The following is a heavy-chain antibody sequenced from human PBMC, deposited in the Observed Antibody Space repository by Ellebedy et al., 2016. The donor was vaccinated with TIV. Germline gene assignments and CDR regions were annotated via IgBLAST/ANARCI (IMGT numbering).Heavy chain of an antibody. CDR2: INHSGST. Sequence: SETLSLXCAVYGGSFSGYYWSWIRQPPGKGLEWIGEINHSGSTNYNPSLKSRVTISVDTSKNQFSLKLSSVTAADTAVYYCARAELGPSDAFDIWGQGTMVTVSS. CDR1: GGSFSGYY. J-gene: IGHJ3*02. V-gene: IGHV4-34*01. CDR3: ARAELGPSDAFDI. D-gene: IGHD7-27*01.